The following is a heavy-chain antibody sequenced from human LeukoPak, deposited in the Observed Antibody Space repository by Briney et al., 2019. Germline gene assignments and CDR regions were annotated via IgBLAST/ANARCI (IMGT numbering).Heavy chain of an antibody. D-gene: IGHD2-2*01. J-gene: IGHJ4*02. CDR1: GYTFTSYY. CDR2: INPSGGST. CDR3: ATVLHYTSCYRD. Sequence: ASVKVSCKASGYTFTSYYMHWVRQAPGQGLEWMGIINPSGGSTSYAQKFQGRVTMTEDTSTDTAYMELSSLRSEDTAVYYCATVLHYTSCYRDWGQGTLVTVSS. V-gene: IGHV1-46*01.